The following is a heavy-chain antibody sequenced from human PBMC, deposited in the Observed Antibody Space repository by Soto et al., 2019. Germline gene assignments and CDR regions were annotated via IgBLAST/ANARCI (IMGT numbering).Heavy chain of an antibody. Sequence: GVLRLSCAASGFTVSSNYMSWVRQAPGKGLEWVSVIYSGGSTYYADSVKGRFTISRDNSKNTLYLQMNSLRAEDTAVYYCARAPHYSSGWYHYWGQGTLVTVSS. V-gene: IGHV3-53*01. CDR1: GFTVSSNY. J-gene: IGHJ4*02. CDR3: ARAPHYSSGWYHY. CDR2: IYSGGST. D-gene: IGHD6-19*01.